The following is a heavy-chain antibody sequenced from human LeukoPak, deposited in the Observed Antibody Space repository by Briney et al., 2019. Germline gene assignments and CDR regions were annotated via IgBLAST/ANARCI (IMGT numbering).Heavy chain of an antibody. CDR1: GGSISSGDYY. CDR2: IYYSGST. Sequence: SETLSLTCTVSGGSISSGDYYWSWIRQPPGKGLEWIGYIYYSGSTNYNPSLKSRVTISVDTSKNQFSLKLSSVTAADTAVYYCARLYGDQSYWFDPWGQGTLVTVSS. D-gene: IGHD3-10*02. J-gene: IGHJ5*02. CDR3: ARLYGDQSYWFDP. V-gene: IGHV4-61*08.